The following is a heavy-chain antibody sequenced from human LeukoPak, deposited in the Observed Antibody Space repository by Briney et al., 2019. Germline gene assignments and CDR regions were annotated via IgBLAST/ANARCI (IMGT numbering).Heavy chain of an antibody. CDR1: GYSFTSYW. J-gene: IGHJ2*01. D-gene: IGHD2-15*01. CDR3: VRRRDSHWLFDI. V-gene: IGHV5-51*01. Sequence: GESPKISCKGSGYSFTSYWIGWVRQMPGKGLEWMGIIYPGDSDTRYSPSFQGQVTISADKSISTAYLQWSSLKASDTAIYYCVRRRDSHWLFDIWGRGTMVTVSS. CDR2: IYPGDSDT.